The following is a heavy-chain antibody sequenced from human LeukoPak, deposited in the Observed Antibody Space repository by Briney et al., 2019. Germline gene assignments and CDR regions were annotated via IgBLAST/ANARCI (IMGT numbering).Heavy chain of an antibody. CDR3: ARITGTTSLFFDY. V-gene: IGHV4-34*01. Sequence: PSETLSLTCAVYGGSFSGYYWSWIRQPPGKGLEWSGEINHSGSTNYNPSLKSRVTISVDTSKNQFSLKLSSVTAADTAVYYCARITGTTSLFFDYWGQGTLVTVSS. J-gene: IGHJ4*02. D-gene: IGHD1-20*01. CDR1: GGSFSGYY. CDR2: INHSGST.